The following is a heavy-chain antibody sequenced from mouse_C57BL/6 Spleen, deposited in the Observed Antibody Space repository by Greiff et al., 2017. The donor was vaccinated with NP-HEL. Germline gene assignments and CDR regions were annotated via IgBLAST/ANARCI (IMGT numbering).Heavy chain of an antibody. V-gene: IGHV1-80*01. D-gene: IGHD2-3*01. CDR1: GYEFSSYW. Sequence: VQLQQSGAELVKPGASVKISCKASGYEFSSYWMNWVKQRPGKGLEWIGQIYPGDGDTNYNGKFKGKATLTADKSSSTAYMQLSSLTSEDSAVYFCTRRVTTPYFDYRGQGTTLTVAS. CDR2: IYPGDGDT. CDR3: TRRVTTPYFDY. J-gene: IGHJ2*01.